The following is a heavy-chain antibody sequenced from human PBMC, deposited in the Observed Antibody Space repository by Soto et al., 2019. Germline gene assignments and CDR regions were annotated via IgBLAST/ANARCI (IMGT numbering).Heavy chain of an antibody. V-gene: IGHV1-18*01. J-gene: IGHJ2*01. Sequence: QIQLVQSGVEVKKPGDSVKVSCEASGYTFSSYGISWVRQAPGQGLEWMGWISPYNGHTNYAQNLQGRVTMTTDTSTSTAYMELRSLRSDDTAVYYCAREWQNCGSSSCYSWYFDLWGRGTLVTVSS. CDR1: GYTFSSYG. CDR3: AREWQNCGSSSCYSWYFDL. D-gene: IGHD2-2*02. CDR2: ISPYNGHT.